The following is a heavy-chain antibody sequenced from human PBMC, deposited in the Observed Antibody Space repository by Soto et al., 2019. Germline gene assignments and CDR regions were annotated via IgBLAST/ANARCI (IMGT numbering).Heavy chain of an antibody. Sequence: SVKVSCKASGGTFSSYAISWVRQAPGQGLEWMGGIIPIFGTANYAQKFQGRVTITADESTSTAYTELSSPRSEDTAVYYCARAAGDYAGWFDPWGQGTLVTVSS. J-gene: IGHJ5*02. D-gene: IGHD2-2*01. V-gene: IGHV1-69*13. CDR3: ARAAGDYAGWFDP. CDR1: GGTFSSYA. CDR2: IIPIFGTA.